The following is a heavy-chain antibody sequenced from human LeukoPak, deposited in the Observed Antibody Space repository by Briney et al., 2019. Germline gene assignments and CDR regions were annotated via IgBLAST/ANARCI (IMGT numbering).Heavy chain of an antibody. Sequence: SETLSLTCAVYGGSFSGYYWSWTRQPPGKGLEWIGEINHSGSTNYNPSLKSRVTISVDTSKNQFSLKLSSVTAADTAVYYCARVYGDYFDYWGQGTLVTVSS. V-gene: IGHV4-34*09. CDR3: ARVYGDYFDY. J-gene: IGHJ4*02. CDR1: GGSFSGYY. CDR2: INHSGST. D-gene: IGHD4-17*01.